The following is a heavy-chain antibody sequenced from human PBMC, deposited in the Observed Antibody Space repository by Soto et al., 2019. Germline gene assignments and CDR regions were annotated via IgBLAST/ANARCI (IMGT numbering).Heavy chain of an antibody. V-gene: IGHV3-9*01. CDR1: GFTFDDYA. CDR2: ISWNSGSI. D-gene: IGHD3-3*01. Sequence: PGGSLRLSCAASGFTFDDYAMHWVRQAPGKGLEWVSGISWNSGSIGYADSVKGRFTISRDNAKNSLYLQMNSLRAEDTALDGSIRFLEWFKLEGIINWFDPWGQGTLVTVSS. J-gene: IGHJ5*02. CDR3: IRFLEWFKLEGIINWFDP.